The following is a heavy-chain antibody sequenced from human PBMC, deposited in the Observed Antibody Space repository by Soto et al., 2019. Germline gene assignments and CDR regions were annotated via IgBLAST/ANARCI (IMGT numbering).Heavy chain of an antibody. Sequence: ASVKVSCKVSGYTLTELSMHWVRQAPGKGLEWMGGFDPEDGETIYAQKFQGRVTMTEDTSTDTAYMELSSLRSEDTAVYYCAPLGYCSSTSCYDAFDILGQGTMVTVAS. V-gene: IGHV1-24*01. CDR1: GYTLTELS. D-gene: IGHD2-2*01. CDR2: FDPEDGET. CDR3: APLGYCSSTSCYDAFDI. J-gene: IGHJ3*02.